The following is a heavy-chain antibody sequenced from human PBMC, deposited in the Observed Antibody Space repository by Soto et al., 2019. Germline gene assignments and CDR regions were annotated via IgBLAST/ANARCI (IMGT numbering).Heavy chain of an antibody. CDR1: GGSISSGGYY. D-gene: IGHD3-3*01. J-gene: IGHJ5*02. CDR3: ARRHRTIFGAPGFDP. Sequence: SETLSLTCTVSGGSISSGGYYWSWIRQHPGKGLEWIGYIYYSGSTYYNPSLKSRVTISVDTSKNQFSLKLSSVTAADTAVYYCARRHRTIFGAPGFDPWGQGTLVTVSS. V-gene: IGHV4-31*03. CDR2: IYYSGST.